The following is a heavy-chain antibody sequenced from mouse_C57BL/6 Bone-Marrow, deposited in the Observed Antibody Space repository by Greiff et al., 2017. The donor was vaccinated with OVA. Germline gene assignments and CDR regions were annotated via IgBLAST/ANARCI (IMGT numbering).Heavy chain of an antibody. V-gene: IGHV1-78*01. J-gene: IGHJ2*01. CDR3: GRAVFITSREYYFDY. D-gene: IGHD1-1*01. CDR1: GYTFTDHT. CDR2: IYPRDGST. Sequence: QVQLQQSDAELVKPGASVKISCKVSGYTFTDHTIHWMKQRPEQGLEWIGYIYPRDGSTKYNEKFKGKATLTADKSSSTAYMQLNSLTSEDSAVYFCGRAVFITSREYYFDYWGQGTTLTVSS.